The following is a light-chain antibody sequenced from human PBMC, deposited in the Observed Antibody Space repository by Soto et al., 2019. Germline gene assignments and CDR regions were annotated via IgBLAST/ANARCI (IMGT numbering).Light chain of an antibody. CDR1: QSVSSSY. Sequence: EIVLTQSPCTLSLSPGERATLSCRASQSVSSSYLAWYQQKPGQAPRLLMYGASSRAIGIPDRFSGSGSGTDFTLTISRLEPEDFELYYCQQYGSSPATFGQGTKVDIK. CDR3: QQYGSSPAT. V-gene: IGKV3-20*01. CDR2: GAS. J-gene: IGKJ1*01.